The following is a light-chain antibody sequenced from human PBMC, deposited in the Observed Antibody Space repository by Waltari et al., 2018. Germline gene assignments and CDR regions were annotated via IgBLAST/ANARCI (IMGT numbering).Light chain of an antibody. V-gene: IGLV1-47*01. CDR3: AAWDDSLRVV. CDR1: RSNNGSNS. J-gene: IGLJ2*01. Sequence: QAVLTPPPSASGTPGQTVTISCSGSRSNNGSNSVNWYQQLHGTAHKLLIHTKNQRPTGVPDRFSGSKSGTSASLAITGLRSEDEADYYCAAWDDSLRVVFGGGTKLTVL. CDR2: TKN.